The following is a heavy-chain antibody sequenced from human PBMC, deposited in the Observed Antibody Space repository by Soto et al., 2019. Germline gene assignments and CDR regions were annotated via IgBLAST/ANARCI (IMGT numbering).Heavy chain of an antibody. CDR3: ARMTYYYDSSGYYPVD. CDR2: IFSNDEK. J-gene: IGHJ4*02. Sequence: QVTLKESGPVLVKPTETLTLTCTVSGFSLSNARMGVSWIRQPPGKALEWLAHIFSNDEKSYSPSLKSRLTTSKDTSKSQVVLTMTTMDPVDTATYYCARMTYYYDSSGYYPVDWGQGTLVTVSS. D-gene: IGHD3-22*01. V-gene: IGHV2-26*01. CDR1: GFSLSNARMG.